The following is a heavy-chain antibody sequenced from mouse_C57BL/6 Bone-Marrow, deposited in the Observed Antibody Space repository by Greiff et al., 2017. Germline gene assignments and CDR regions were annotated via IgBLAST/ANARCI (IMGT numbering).Heavy chain of an antibody. CDR1: GYTFTSYW. J-gene: IGHJ1*03. D-gene: IGHD1-1*01. V-gene: IGHV1-85*01. CDR2: IYPRDGST. CDR3: ARDYGSGYWYFDV. Sequence: QVQLQQPGAELVMPGASVKLSCKASGYTFTSYWMHWVKQRPGQGLEWIGWIYPRDGSTKYNEKFKGKATLTVDTSSSTAYMELHSLTSEDSAVYFCARDYGSGYWYFDVWGTGTTVTVSS.